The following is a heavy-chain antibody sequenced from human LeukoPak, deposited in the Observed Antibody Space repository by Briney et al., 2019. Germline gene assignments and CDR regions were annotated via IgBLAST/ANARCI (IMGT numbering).Heavy chain of an antibody. CDR2: ISSSSSYI. J-gene: IGHJ4*02. V-gene: IGHV3-21*01. D-gene: IGHD3-22*01. CDR3: ARDRYYYDSSGYLNY. CDR1: GFTFSRYS. Sequence: GGSLRLSCAASGFTFSRYSMNWVRQTPGKGLEWGSSISSSSSYIYFADSVKGRFTISRDNAKNSLYLQMNSLRAEDTAVYYCARDRYYYDSSGYLNYWGQGTLVTVSS.